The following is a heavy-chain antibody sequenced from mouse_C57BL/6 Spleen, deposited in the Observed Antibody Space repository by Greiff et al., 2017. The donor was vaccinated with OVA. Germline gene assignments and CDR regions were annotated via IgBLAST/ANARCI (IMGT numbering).Heavy chain of an antibody. D-gene: IGHD1-1*02. CDR2: INPGSGGT. V-gene: IGHV1-54*01. J-gene: IGHJ4*01. CDR1: GYAFTNYL. Sequence: VQLQQSGAELVRPGTSVKVSCKASGYAFTNYLIEWVKQRPGQGLEWIGVINPGSGGTNYNEKFKGKATLTADKSSSTAYMQLSSLTSEDSAVYFCARLDYGPWDYWGQGTSVTVSS. CDR3: ARLDYGPWDY.